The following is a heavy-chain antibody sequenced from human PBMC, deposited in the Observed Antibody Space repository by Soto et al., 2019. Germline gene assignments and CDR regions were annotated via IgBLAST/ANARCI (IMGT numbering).Heavy chain of an antibody. CDR3: ARVNEDSSSLDY. Sequence: SETLSLTCAVYGGSFSGYYWSWIRQPPGKGLEWIGEINHSGSTNYNPSLKSRVTISVDTSKNQFSLKLSSVTAADTAVYYCARVNEDSSSLDYWGQGTLVTVS. CDR2: INHSGST. CDR1: GGSFSGYY. D-gene: IGHD6-6*01. J-gene: IGHJ4*02. V-gene: IGHV4-34*01.